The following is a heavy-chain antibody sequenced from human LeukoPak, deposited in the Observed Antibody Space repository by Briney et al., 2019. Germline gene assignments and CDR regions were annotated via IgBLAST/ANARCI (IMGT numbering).Heavy chain of an antibody. J-gene: IGHJ4*02. Sequence: GESLKISCKGSGYSFTSYWISWVRQMPGKGLEWMGIIYPGDSDTRYSPSFQGQVTISAGKSISTAYLQWSSLKASDTAMYYCARATYDSSGYYLNHFDYWGQGTLVTVSS. V-gene: IGHV5-51*01. D-gene: IGHD3-22*01. CDR2: IYPGDSDT. CDR3: ARATYDSSGYYLNHFDY. CDR1: GYSFTSYW.